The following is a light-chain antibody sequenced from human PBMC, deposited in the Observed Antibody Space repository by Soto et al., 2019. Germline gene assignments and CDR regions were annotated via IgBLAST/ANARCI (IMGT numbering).Light chain of an antibody. CDR3: QQRSNWPRT. J-gene: IGKJ1*01. Sequence: EIVLTQSPATLSLSPGERATLSCRASQSVSSYLAWYQQKPGQAPRLLIYDASNRAPGIPARFSGSGSGPDFTLTISSLETEDFAVYYCQQRSNWPRTFGQGTKVEIK. V-gene: IGKV3-11*01. CDR1: QSVSSY. CDR2: DAS.